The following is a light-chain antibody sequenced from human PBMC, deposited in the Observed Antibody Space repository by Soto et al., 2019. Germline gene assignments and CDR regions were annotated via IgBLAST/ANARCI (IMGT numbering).Light chain of an antibody. J-gene: IGKJ4*01. CDR1: QAIGVS. Sequence: EIVMTQFPATLSVSPGERATLSCRASQAIGVSLAWYQQKPGQAPRLLIYGASTRRTAFPARFSGSGSGTEFTLTISSLQSEDFAVYYCQQYHDWPPLTFGGGTKVEI. CDR3: QQYHDWPPLT. CDR2: GAS. V-gene: IGKV3-15*01.